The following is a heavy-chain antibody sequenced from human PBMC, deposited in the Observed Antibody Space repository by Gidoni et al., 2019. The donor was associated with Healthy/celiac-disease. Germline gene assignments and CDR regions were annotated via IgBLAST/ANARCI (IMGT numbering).Heavy chain of an antibody. Sequence: EVQLLESGGGLVQPGGSLRLSCAASGFTFSSYAMSWVRLAPGKGLVWVSAISGSGGSTYYADSVKSRFTISRDNSKNTLYLQMNSLRAEDTAVYYCAKDRTSVHYGMDVWGQGTTVTVSS. J-gene: IGHJ6*02. D-gene: IGHD3-16*01. CDR2: ISGSGGST. CDR3: AKDRTSVHYGMDV. V-gene: IGHV3-23*01. CDR1: GFTFSSYA.